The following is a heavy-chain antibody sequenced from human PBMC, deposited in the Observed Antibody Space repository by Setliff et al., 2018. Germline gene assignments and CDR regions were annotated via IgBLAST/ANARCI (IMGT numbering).Heavy chain of an antibody. D-gene: IGHD1-1*01. J-gene: IGHJ3*02. CDR1: GGSFDTYY. V-gene: IGHV4-34*01. CDR3: RQAVVGRDVFDI. CDR2: INQSGSG. Sequence: SETLSLTCSVYGGSFDTYYWSWIRQPPGKGLEWFGEINQSGSGDYNPSFKGRVTISVDTSKKQFSLTLSSVTAADTALYYCRQAVVGRDVFDIWGQGTVVTVS.